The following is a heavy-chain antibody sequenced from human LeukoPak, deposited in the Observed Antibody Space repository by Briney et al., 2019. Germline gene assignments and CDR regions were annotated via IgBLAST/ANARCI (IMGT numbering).Heavy chain of an antibody. CDR2: FDPEDGET. V-gene: IGHV1-24*01. Sequence: ASVKVSCKVSGYTLTELSMHWLRQAPGKGLEWMGGFDPEDGETIYAQKFQGRVTMTEDTSTDTAYMELSSLRSEDTAVYYCATVSVSGAYFDYWGQGTLVTVSS. D-gene: IGHD1-26*01. CDR1: GYTLTELS. CDR3: ATVSVSGAYFDY. J-gene: IGHJ4*02.